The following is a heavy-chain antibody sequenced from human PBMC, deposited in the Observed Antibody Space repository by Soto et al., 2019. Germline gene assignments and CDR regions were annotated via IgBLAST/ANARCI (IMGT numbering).Heavy chain of an antibody. J-gene: IGHJ3*02. CDR1: SYTFTSYG. Sequence: SVKVSVRASSYTFTSYGISWVRQAPGQGLEWMGWISAYNGNTNYAQKLQGRVTMTTDTSTSTAYMELRSLRSDDTAVYYCARSYIVVVPAAVGGDDAFDIWGQGTMVTVSS. V-gene: IGHV1-18*04. CDR3: ARSYIVVVPAAVGGDDAFDI. CDR2: ISAYNGNT. D-gene: IGHD2-2*01.